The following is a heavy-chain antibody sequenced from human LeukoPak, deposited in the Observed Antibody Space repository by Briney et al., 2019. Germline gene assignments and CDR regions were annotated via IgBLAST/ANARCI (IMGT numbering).Heavy chain of an antibody. CDR2: ISYDGSNK. D-gene: IGHD6-19*01. J-gene: IGHJ6*02. CDR1: GFTFSSYA. CDR3: ARDGWRVNGMDV. V-gene: IGHV3-30-3*01. Sequence: GGSLRLSCAPSGFTFSSYAMHWVRQAPGKGLEWVAVISYDGSNKYYADSVKGRFTISRDNSKNTLYLQMNSLRAEDTAVYYCARDGWRVNGMDVWGQGTTVTVSS.